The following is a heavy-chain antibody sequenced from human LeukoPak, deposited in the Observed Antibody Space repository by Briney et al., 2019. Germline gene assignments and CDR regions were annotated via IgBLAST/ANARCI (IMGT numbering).Heavy chain of an antibody. D-gene: IGHD3-3*01. Sequence: SETLSLTCAVYGGSFSGYYWSWIRQPPGKGLEWIGEINHSGSTNYNPSLKSRVTISVDTSKNQFSLKLSSVTAADTAVYYCARGLDSYYDFWSGQTDAFDIWGQGTKVTVSS. V-gene: IGHV4-34*01. CDR1: GGSFSGYY. CDR2: INHSGST. J-gene: IGHJ3*02. CDR3: ARGLDSYYDFWSGQTDAFDI.